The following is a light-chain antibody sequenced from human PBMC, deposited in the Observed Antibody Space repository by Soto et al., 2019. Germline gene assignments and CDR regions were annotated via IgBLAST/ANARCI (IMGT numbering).Light chain of an antibody. CDR2: DAS. CDR3: QQRSTGT. Sequence: EIVLTQSPATLSLSPGERATLSCRASQTINNFLAWYQQKPGQAPRLLICDASTRAPGIPGRFSGSGSGTDFTLTITSLEPDDFAVYHCQQRSTGTFGGGTKVDIK. V-gene: IGKV3-11*01. J-gene: IGKJ4*01. CDR1: QTINNF.